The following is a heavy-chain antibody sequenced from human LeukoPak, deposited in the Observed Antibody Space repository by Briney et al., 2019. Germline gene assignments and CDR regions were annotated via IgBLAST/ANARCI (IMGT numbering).Heavy chain of an antibody. CDR1: GFTFSNAW. CDR3: TTTAR. Sequence: GGSLRLSCAASGFTFSNAWMSWVRQAPGKGLEWVGRIKSKTDGRTTDYAAPVKGRFTISRDDSKNTLYLQMNSLKTEDTAVYYCTTTARWGQGTLVTVSS. CDR2: IKSKTDGRTT. V-gene: IGHV3-15*01. J-gene: IGHJ4*02.